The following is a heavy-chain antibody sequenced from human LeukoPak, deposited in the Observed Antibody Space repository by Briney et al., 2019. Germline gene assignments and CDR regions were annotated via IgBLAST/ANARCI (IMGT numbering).Heavy chain of an antibody. D-gene: IGHD2-2*01. V-gene: IGHV4-59*01. CDR2: IYYSGST. CDR3: ARDLIGAAMGY. Sequence: SETLSLTCTVSGGSISSYYWSWIRQPPGKGLEWIGYIYYSGSTNYNPSLKSRVTISVDTSKNQFSLKLSSVTAADTAVYYCARDLIGAAMGYWGQGTLVTVSS. J-gene: IGHJ4*02. CDR1: GGSISSYY.